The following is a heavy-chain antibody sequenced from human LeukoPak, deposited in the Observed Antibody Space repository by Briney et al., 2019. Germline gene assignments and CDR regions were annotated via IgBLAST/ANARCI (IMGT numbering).Heavy chain of an antibody. Sequence: SETLSLTCTVPGGSISSSSYYWGGIRQPPGKGLEWIGSIYYSGSTYYNPSLKSRVTISVDTSKNQFSLKLSSVTAADTAVYHCAVGTGYYPGAWEDYWGQGTLVSVSS. D-gene: IGHD3/OR15-3a*01. CDR3: AVGTGYYPGAWEDY. CDR2: IYYSGST. V-gene: IGHV4-39*01. J-gene: IGHJ4*02. CDR1: GGSISSSSYY.